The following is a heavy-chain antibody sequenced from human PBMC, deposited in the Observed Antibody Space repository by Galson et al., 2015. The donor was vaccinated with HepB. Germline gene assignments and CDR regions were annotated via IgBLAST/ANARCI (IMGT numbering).Heavy chain of an antibody. CDR2: IIPILGIA. CDR1: GGTFSSYA. J-gene: IGHJ3*02. D-gene: IGHD4-23*01. V-gene: IGHV1-69*10. CDR3: ARVRGGNHYDAFDI. Sequence: SVKVSCKASGGTFSSYAISWVRQAPGQGLEWMGGIIPILGIANYAQKFQGRVTITADKSTSTAYMELSSLRSEDTAVYYCARVRGGNHYDAFDIWGQGTMVTVSS.